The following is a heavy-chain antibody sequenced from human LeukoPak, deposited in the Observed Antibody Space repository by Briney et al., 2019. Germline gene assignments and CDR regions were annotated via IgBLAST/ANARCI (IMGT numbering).Heavy chain of an antibody. CDR1: GGSISSSSYY. Sequence: PSETLSLTCTVSGGSISSSSYYWGWIRQPPGKGLEWIGSIYYSGSTYYNPSLKSRVTISVDTSKNQFSLKLSSVTAADTAVYYCARDLLGDYYFDYWGQGTLVTVSS. D-gene: IGHD1-26*01. CDR3: ARDLLGDYYFDY. J-gene: IGHJ4*02. CDR2: IYYSGST. V-gene: IGHV4-39*02.